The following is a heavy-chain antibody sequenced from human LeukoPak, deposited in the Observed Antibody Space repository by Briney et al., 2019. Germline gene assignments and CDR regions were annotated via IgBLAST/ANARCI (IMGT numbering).Heavy chain of an antibody. J-gene: IGHJ3*02. V-gene: IGHV1-18*01. Sequence: RASVKVSCKASGYTFTSYGISWVRQAPGQGLEWMGWISAYNGNTNYAQKLQGRVTMTTDTSTSTAYMELRSLRSDDTAVYYCARDRGHIVVVTAITFDIWGQGTMVTVSS. CDR2: ISAYNGNT. CDR1: GYTFTSYG. CDR3: ARDRGHIVVVTAITFDI. D-gene: IGHD2-21*02.